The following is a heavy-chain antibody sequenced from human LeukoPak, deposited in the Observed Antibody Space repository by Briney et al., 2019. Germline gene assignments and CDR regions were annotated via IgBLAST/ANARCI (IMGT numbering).Heavy chain of an antibody. CDR1: GXTFSDYY. D-gene: IGHD4-23*01. CDR3: ARDLGNAGAGADY. J-gene: IGHJ4*02. CDR2: ISSSTSNT. V-gene: IGHV3-11*05. Sequence: GGSLRLSCAASGXTFSDYYLSWIRQAPGKGLESVSYISSSTSNTNYADSVKGRFTISRDNAKNSLYLQMNSLRAEDTAVYYCARDLGNAGAGADYWGQGTLVTVSS.